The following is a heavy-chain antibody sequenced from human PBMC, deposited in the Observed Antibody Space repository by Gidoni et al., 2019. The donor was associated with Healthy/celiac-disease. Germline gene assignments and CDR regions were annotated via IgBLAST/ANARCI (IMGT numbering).Heavy chain of an antibody. Sequence: QVQLVQSGAAVKKPGSSVEVSCTASGGTFSSYAISWVRQAPGQGLEWMGGIIPIFGTANYAQKFQGRVTITADESTSTAYMELSSLRSEDTAVYYCARAEHPPYYFDYWGQGTLVTVSS. CDR1: GGTFSSYA. CDR3: ARAEHPPYYFDY. V-gene: IGHV1-69*01. J-gene: IGHJ4*02. CDR2: IIPIFGTA. D-gene: IGHD1-26*01.